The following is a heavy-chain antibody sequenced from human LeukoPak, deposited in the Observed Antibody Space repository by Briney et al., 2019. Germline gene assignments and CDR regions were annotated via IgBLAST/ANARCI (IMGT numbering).Heavy chain of an antibody. CDR1: GVTLSTYA. V-gene: IGHV3-23*01. D-gene: IGHD1-26*01. Sequence: GGSLRLSCAASGVTLSTYAMSWARQAPGKGLEWVSGISSSGSGDNTYYADSVKGRFTISRDNAKNTLYVQMNSLRAEDTAVYYCARGGSGSSYLVHIWGQGTLVTVSS. J-gene: IGHJ4*02. CDR3: ARGGSGSSYLVHI. CDR2: ISSSGSGDNT.